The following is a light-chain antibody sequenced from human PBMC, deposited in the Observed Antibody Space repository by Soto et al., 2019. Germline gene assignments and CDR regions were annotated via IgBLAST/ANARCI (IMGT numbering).Light chain of an antibody. J-gene: IGLJ2*01. Sequence: QSALTQPASVSGSPGQSITISCTGTSSDVGGYNYVSWYQQHPGKAPKLMIYDVSNRPSGVSNRFSGSKSGNTASLTISGLQAEDEDDYYCSSATSSSTRGVVFGGGTKLTVL. CDR1: SSDVGGYNY. V-gene: IGLV2-14*01. CDR3: SSATSSSTRGVV. CDR2: DVS.